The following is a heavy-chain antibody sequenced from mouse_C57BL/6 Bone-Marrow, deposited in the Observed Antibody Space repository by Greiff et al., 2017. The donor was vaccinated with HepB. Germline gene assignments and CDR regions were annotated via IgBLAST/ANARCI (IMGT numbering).Heavy chain of an antibody. D-gene: IGHD1-1*01. CDR2: IEPNSGGT. J-gene: IGHJ4*01. CDR3: ARKDGNWGSSPFAMDY. CDR1: GYTFTGYW. V-gene: IGHV1-72*01. Sequence: VQLQQPGAELVKPGASVKLSCKASGYTFTGYWMHWVKQRPGRGLEWIGRIEPNSGGTKYNEKFKSKATLTVDKPSSTAYMQLSSLTSEDSAVYYCARKDGNWGSSPFAMDYWGQGTSVTVSS.